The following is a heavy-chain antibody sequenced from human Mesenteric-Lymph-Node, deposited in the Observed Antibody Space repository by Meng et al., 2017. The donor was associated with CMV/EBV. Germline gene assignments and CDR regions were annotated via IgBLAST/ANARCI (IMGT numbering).Heavy chain of an antibody. CDR2: IYHSGST. D-gene: IGHD3-9*01. Sequence: SETLSLTCAVSGGSISSSNWWSWVRQPPGKGLEWIGEIYHSGSTNYNPSLKSRVTISIDKSKNQFSLKLSSVTAADTAVYYCARRNLNYYYGMDVWGQGTTVIVSS. J-gene: IGHJ6*02. CDR3: ARRNLNYYYGMDV. V-gene: IGHV4-4*02. CDR1: GGSISSSNW.